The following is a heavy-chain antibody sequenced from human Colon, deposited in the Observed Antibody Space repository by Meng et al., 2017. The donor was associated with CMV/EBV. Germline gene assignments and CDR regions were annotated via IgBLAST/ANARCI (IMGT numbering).Heavy chain of an antibody. J-gene: IGHJ4*02. CDR2: IDNYGTIT. CDR1: GFILSNYW. V-gene: IGHV3-74*01. D-gene: IGHD1-26*01. CDR3: GRDLSGERDH. Sequence: GGSGGGFGQPGGYMRLSCAGSGFILSNYWMHWVRQVPGGGLLWVSRIDNYGTITSYADSVKGRFTISRDNAKNTLYLQIDSLRVDDSAVYYCGRDLSGERDHWGQGTLVTVSS.